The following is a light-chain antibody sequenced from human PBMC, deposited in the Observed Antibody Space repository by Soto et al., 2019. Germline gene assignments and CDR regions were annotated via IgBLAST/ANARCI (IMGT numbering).Light chain of an antibody. Sequence: QSALTQPASVSGSPGQSITISCTGTSSDVGGYNYVAWYQQHPGKAPKLMIYEVSNRPSGVSNRFSGSKSGNTASLTISGRQAEDEADYYCSSDTSSSTLSYVFGTGTKVTVL. CDR3: SSDTSSSTLSYV. CDR2: EVS. CDR1: SSDVGGYNY. J-gene: IGLJ1*01. V-gene: IGLV2-14*01.